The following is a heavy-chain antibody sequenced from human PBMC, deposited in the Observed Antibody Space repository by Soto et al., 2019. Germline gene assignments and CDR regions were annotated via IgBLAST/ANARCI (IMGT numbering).Heavy chain of an antibody. CDR1: GYTFTSYG. CDR3: ARVLLPHLVVIIGVGCFVP. J-gene: IGHJ5*02. Sequence: GASVKVSCKASGYTFTSYGISWVRQAPGQGLEWMGWISAYNGNTNYAQKFQGRVTMTTDTSTSTAYMELRSLRSDDTAVYYCARVLLPHLVVIIGVGCFVPWCQGTLVTVSS. D-gene: IGHD3-3*01. CDR2: ISAYNGNT. V-gene: IGHV1-18*01.